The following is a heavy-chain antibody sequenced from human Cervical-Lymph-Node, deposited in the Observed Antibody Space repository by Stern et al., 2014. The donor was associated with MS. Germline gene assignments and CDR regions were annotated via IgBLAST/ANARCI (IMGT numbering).Heavy chain of an antibody. V-gene: IGHV1-46*01. CDR1: GYTFTRYS. CDR3: ARESVDNYAFDY. D-gene: IGHD1-20*01. CDR2: IDRRGGSA. J-gene: IGHJ4*02. Sequence: VQLVESGAEVNKPGDSLKVSCTASGYTFTRYSMHWVRQAPGQGLEWVGIIDRRGGSATYAQRFQGRVTMTRDTSTSTVYMELSSLRSEDTAVYYCARESVDNYAFDYWGQGTLVTVSS.